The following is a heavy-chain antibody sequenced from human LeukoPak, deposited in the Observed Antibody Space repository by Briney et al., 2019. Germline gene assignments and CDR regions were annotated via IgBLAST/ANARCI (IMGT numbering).Heavy chain of an antibody. D-gene: IGHD3-10*01. Sequence: GGALRLSCAASGFTFSSYGMHWVRQAPGKELEWVAVISYDGGNKYYADSVKGRFTISRDNSKNTLYLQMNSLRAEDTAAYYCAKDGDYYGSGKGGFDYWGQGTLVTVSS. CDR2: ISYDGGNK. J-gene: IGHJ4*02. V-gene: IGHV3-30*18. CDR3: AKDGDYYGSGKGGFDY. CDR1: GFTFSSYG.